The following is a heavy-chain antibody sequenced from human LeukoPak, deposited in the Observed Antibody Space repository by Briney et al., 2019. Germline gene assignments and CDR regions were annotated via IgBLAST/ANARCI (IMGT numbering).Heavy chain of an antibody. CDR2: ISAYNGNT. D-gene: IGHD4-23*01. Sequence: ASVKVSCKASGYTFTSYGISWVRKAPAQGLEWMGWISAYNGNTNYAQKLQGRVTMTTDTSTSTAYMELRSLRSDDTAVYYCARGVGNYGGNSGDWFDPWGQGTLVTVSS. J-gene: IGHJ5*02. CDR1: GYTFTSYG. CDR3: ARGVGNYGGNSGDWFDP. V-gene: IGHV1-18*01.